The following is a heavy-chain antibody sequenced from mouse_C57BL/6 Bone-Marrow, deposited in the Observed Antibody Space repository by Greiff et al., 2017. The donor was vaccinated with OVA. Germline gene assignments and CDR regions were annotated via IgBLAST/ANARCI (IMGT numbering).Heavy chain of an antibody. J-gene: IGHJ1*03. D-gene: IGHD1-1*01. CDR2: IHPNSGST. V-gene: IGHV1-64*01. CDR1: GYTFTSYW. Sequence: VQLQQPGAELVKPGASVKLSCKASGYTFTSYWMPWVQQRPGQVLEWIGMIHPNSGSTNYNEQFKSEATLTVDKSSSTAYMQLSSLTSEDSAVYYCARSCSRHWYFDVWGTGTTVTVSS. CDR3: ARSCSRHWYFDV.